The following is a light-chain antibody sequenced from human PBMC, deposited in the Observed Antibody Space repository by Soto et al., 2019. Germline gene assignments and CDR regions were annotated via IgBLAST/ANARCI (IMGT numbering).Light chain of an antibody. Sequence: DIQMTQSPSTLSASVGDSVTVTCRASQSIGTWLAWYQQKPGRAPKLLIYDSSSLESGVPSRFSGSGSGTDFTLTISGLQPDDFATYYCQQYHTFSIAFGQGTRLQI. CDR1: QSIGTW. J-gene: IGKJ5*01. V-gene: IGKV1-5*01. CDR2: DSS. CDR3: QQYHTFSIA.